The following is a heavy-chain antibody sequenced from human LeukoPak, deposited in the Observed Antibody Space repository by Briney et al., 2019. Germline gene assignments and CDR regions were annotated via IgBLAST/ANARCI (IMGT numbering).Heavy chain of an antibody. J-gene: IGHJ4*02. CDR2: LNSDGTTA. CDR1: GFTFSSYW. V-gene: IGHV3-74*03. Sequence: PGGSLRLSCEASGFTFSSYWMHWVRQGPGKGLVWVSHLNSDGTTATYADFVKGRFTISRDNAKNTLYLQMNSLRAEDTAVYYCAKMAIVVVNDDFDYWGQGTLVTVSS. CDR3: AKMAIVVVNDDFDY. D-gene: IGHD3-22*01.